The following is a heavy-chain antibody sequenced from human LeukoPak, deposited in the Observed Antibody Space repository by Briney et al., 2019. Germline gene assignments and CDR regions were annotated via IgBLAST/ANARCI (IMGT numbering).Heavy chain of an antibody. Sequence: SVKVSXKASGGTFSSYAISWVRQAPGQGLEWMEGIIPIFGTANYAQKFQGRVTITTDESTSTAYMELSSLRSEDTAVYYCARGLLGYCSSTSCYRPYYYMDVWGKGTTVTVSS. CDR3: ARGLLGYCSSTSCYRPYYYMDV. CDR1: GGTFSSYA. CDR2: IIPIFGTA. V-gene: IGHV1-69*05. D-gene: IGHD2-2*01. J-gene: IGHJ6*03.